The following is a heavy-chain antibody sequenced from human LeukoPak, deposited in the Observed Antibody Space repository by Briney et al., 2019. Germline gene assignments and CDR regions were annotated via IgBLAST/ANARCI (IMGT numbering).Heavy chain of an antibody. V-gene: IGHV5-51*01. CDR3: ARHAHHYDFWSGANWFDP. Sequence: PGESLKISCKGSGYSFTSYWIGWVRQMPGKGLEWMGIIYPGDSDTRYSPSFQGQVTISADKPISTAYLQWSSLKASDTAMYYCARHAHHYDFWSGANWFDPWGQGTLVTVSS. CDR1: GYSFTSYW. J-gene: IGHJ5*02. D-gene: IGHD3-3*01. CDR2: IYPGDSDT.